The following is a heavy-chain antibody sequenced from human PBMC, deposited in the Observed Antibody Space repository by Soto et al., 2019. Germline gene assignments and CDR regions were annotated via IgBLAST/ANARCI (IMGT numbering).Heavy chain of an antibody. V-gene: IGHV3-23*01. D-gene: IGHD1-26*01. CDR3: AKRSVGAAGFDP. Sequence: EVQLLESGGGLVQPGGSLRLSCAASGFTFSSYAMSWFRQAPGKGLEWVSAISGSGGSTYYADSVKGRFTISRDNSQNTLYLHMNSLRAEDTAVYYCAKRSVGAAGFDPWGQGTLVTVSS. J-gene: IGHJ5*02. CDR1: GFTFSSYA. CDR2: ISGSGGST.